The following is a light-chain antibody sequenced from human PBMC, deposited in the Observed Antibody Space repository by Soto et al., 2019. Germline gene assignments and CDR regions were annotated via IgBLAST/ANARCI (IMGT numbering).Light chain of an antibody. CDR3: QQSYNFPYT. Sequence: EIVLTQSPGTLSLSPGERATLSCRASQSVPSDWLAWYRHKPGQAPRLLIYGASSRATGVPDRVSGSGSGTDFTLTISSLQPEDSATYYCQQSYNFPYTFGQGSNLEIK. J-gene: IGKJ2*01. CDR1: QSVPSDW. CDR2: GAS. V-gene: IGKV3-20*01.